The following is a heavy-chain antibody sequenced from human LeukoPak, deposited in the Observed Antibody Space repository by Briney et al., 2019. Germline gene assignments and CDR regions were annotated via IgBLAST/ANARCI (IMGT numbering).Heavy chain of an antibody. CDR2: ISYDGSNK. CDR1: GFTFSSYA. V-gene: IGHV3-30-3*01. CDR3: ARVAPGFDY. Sequence: PGGSLRLSCAASGFTFSSYAMSWVRQAPGKGLEWVAVISYDGSNKYYADSVKGRFTISRDNSKNTLYLQMNSLRAEDTAVYYCARVAPGFDYWGQGTLVTVSS. J-gene: IGHJ4*02.